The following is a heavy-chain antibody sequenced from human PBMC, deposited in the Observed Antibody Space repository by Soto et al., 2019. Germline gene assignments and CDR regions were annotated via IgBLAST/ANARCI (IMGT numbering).Heavy chain of an antibody. Sequence: SETLSLTCTVSGGSISSGDYYWSWIRQPPGKGLEWIGYIYYSGSTYCNPSLKSRVTISVDTSKNQFSLKLSSVTAADTAVYYCARGERSYYYDSSGYATYYYYGMDVWGQGTTVTVSS. CDR2: IYYSGST. D-gene: IGHD3-22*01. V-gene: IGHV4-30-4*01. CDR3: ARGERSYYYDSSGYATYYYYGMDV. CDR1: GGSISSGDYY. J-gene: IGHJ6*02.